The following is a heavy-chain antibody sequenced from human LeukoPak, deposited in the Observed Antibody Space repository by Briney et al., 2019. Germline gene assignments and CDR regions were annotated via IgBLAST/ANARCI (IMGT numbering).Heavy chain of an antibody. V-gene: IGHV4-39*07. CDR1: GFSLSTSGMC. J-gene: IGHJ3*02. CDR3: ARASEVVVITSGAFDI. CDR2: IYYSGTT. D-gene: IGHD3-22*01. Sequence: SGPALVKPTQTLTLTCTFSGFSLSTSGMCVTWIRQPPGKGLEWIGSIYYSGTTYYNPSLKSRVTISVDTSKNQFSLKLSSVTAADTAVYYCARASEVVVITSGAFDIWGQGTMVTVSS.